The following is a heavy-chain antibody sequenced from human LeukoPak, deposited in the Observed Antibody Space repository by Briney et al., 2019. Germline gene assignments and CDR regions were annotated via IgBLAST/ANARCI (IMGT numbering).Heavy chain of an antibody. CDR1: GGSISISGYY. Sequence: KPSETLSLTCIVSGGSISISGYYWGWIRQPPGKGLEWIGSLYYSGYIYYNPSLKGRVAISVDKSKNQFSLRLNSVTAADMAVYFCARHDLWGQGTLVTVAS. CDR2: LYYSGYI. J-gene: IGHJ4*02. V-gene: IGHV4-39*01. CDR3: ARHDL.